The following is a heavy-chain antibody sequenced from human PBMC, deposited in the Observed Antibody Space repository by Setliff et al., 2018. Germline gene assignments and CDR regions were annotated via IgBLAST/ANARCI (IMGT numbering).Heavy chain of an antibody. CDR2: IYPGDSDT. Sequence: GESLKISCKGSGYSFTSYWIGWVRQMPGKGLEWMGIIYPGDSDTRYSPFFQGQGTISADKSISTAYLQWSSLKASDTAIYHCARGHGGGGVYSGFDPWGQGTLVTVSS. D-gene: IGHD3-16*01. CDR1: GYSFTSYW. J-gene: IGHJ5*02. CDR3: ARGHGGGGVYSGFDP. V-gene: IGHV5-51*01.